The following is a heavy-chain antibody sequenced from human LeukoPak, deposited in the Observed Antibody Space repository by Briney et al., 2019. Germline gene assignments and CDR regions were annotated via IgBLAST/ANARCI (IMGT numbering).Heavy chain of an antibody. J-gene: IGHJ3*01. Sequence: GGSLRLSCVASGFSFSRHAMNWVRQAPGKAPEWVSSIFDSGAPSYYADSVKGRFTISRDNSGNTFYLQMENLRAEDSATYYCTKAVGGGRDAYDVWGLGTRVIASS. CDR2: IFDSGAPS. V-gene: IGHV3-23*05. CDR3: TKAVGGGRDAYDV. CDR1: GFSFSRHA. D-gene: IGHD3-16*01.